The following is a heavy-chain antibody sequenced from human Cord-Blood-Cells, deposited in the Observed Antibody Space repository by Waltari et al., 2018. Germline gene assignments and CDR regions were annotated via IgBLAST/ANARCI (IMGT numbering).Heavy chain of an antibody. CDR2: LSSSSSYI. J-gene: IGHJ4*02. Sequence: EVQLVESGGGLVTPGGSLSPSCAASGFTFSSYSMTWVRQAPGKGLEWVSSLSSSSSYIYYADSGKGRFTISRDNAKNSLYLQMNSLRAEDTAVYYCARDARYGSSDYWGQGTLVTVSS. V-gene: IGHV3-21*01. D-gene: IGHD3-10*01. CDR1: GFTFSSYS. CDR3: ARDARYGSSDY.